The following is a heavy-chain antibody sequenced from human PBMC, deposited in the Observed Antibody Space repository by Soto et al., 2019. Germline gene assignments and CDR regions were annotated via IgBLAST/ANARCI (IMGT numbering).Heavy chain of an antibody. CDR2: ISAYNGNT. Sequence: ASVKVSCKASGYTFTSYGISWVRQAPGQGLEWMGWISAYNGNTNYAQKLQGRVTMTTDTSTSTAYMELRSLRSDDTAVYYCARDRYYYDSSGWDYWGQGTLVTVSS. CDR1: GYTFTSYG. D-gene: IGHD3-22*01. J-gene: IGHJ4*02. V-gene: IGHV1-18*01. CDR3: ARDRYYYDSSGWDY.